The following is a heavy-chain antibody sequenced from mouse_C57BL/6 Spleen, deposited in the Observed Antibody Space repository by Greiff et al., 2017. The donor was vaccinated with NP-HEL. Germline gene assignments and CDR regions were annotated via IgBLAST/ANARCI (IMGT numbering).Heavy chain of an antibody. V-gene: IGHV6-3*01. D-gene: IGHD4-1*01. CDR1: GFTFSNYW. J-gene: IGHJ2*01. CDR3: TRRFFNWDYFDY. CDR2: IRLKSDNYAT. Sequence: EVQLVESGGGLVQPGGSMKLSCVASGFTFSNYWMNWVRQSPEKGLEWVAQIRLKSDNYATHYAESVKGRFTISRDDSKSSVYLQMNNLRAEDTGIYYCTRRFFNWDYFDYWGQGTTLTVSS.